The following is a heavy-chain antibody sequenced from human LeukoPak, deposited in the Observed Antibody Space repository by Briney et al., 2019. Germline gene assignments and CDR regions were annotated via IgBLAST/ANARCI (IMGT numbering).Heavy chain of an antibody. CDR3: ARGIGRVPARP. CDR2: MNPNSGNT. D-gene: IGHD2-2*01. J-gene: IGHJ4*02. Sequence: ASVKVSCKASGYTFTGYYMHWVRQAPGQGLEWMGWMNPNSGNTGYAQKFQGRVTMTRNTSISTAYMVLSSLRSEDTAVYYCARGIGRVPARPWGQGTLVTVSS. V-gene: IGHV1-8*02. CDR1: GYTFTGYY.